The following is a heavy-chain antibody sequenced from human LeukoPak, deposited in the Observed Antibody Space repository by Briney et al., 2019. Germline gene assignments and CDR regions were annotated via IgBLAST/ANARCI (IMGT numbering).Heavy chain of an antibody. CDR1: GYTFTGYY. D-gene: IGHD3-10*01. V-gene: IGHV1-2*06. Sequence: GGPVKVSCKASGYTFTGYYMHWVRQAPGQGLEWMGRINPNSGGTNYAQKFQGRVTMTRDTSISTAYMELSRLRSDDTAVYYCARSWGRITMVRGVMVGDYWGQGTLVTVSS. J-gene: IGHJ4*02. CDR2: INPNSGGT. CDR3: ARSWGRITMVRGVMVGDY.